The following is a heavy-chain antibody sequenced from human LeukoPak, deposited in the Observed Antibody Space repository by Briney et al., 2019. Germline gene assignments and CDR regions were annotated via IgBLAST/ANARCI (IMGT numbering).Heavy chain of an antibody. CDR1: GFTFSDYY. Sequence: GGSLRLSCAASGFTFSDYYMSWIRQAPGKGLEWVSYISSSGSTIYYADSVKGRFTISRDNAKNSLYLQMNSPRADDTAVYYCATDCGWSTFDIWGQGTVVTVSS. D-gene: IGHD6-19*01. V-gene: IGHV3-11*04. CDR2: ISSSGSTI. J-gene: IGHJ3*02. CDR3: ATDCGWSTFDI.